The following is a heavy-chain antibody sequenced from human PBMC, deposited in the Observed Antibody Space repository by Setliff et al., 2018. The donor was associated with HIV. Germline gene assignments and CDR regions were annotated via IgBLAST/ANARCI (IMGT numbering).Heavy chain of an antibody. V-gene: IGHV3-11*05. CDR2: ISDSSTYT. J-gene: IGHJ4*02. CDR1: GFSFNDYY. Sequence: GGSLRLSCAASGFSFNDYYMSWVRQAPGKGLEWLSYISDSSTYTHYADSVKGLFTVSRDNAKSSLFLQMNSLRAEDTAVYYCARDLSGWNYFDLWGQGTLVTVSS. D-gene: IGHD6-19*01. CDR3: ARDLSGWNYFDL.